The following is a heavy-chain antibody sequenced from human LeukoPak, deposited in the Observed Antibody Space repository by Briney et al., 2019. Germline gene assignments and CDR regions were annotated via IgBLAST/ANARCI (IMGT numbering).Heavy chain of an antibody. Sequence: GGSLRLSCAASGFTFSSYAMSWVRQAAGKGLEWVSAISGSGGSTYYADSVEGRFTISRDNSNNTLYLQINSLRGEDTAVYYCATPGLLGYCSSTICAPPGYWGQGTLVTVSS. CDR3: ATPGLLGYCSSTICAPPGY. CDR2: ISGSGGST. CDR1: GFTFSSYA. D-gene: IGHD2-2*01. J-gene: IGHJ4*02. V-gene: IGHV3-23*01.